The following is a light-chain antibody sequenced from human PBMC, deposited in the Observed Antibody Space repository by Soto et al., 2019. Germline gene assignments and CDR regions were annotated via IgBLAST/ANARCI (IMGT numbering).Light chain of an antibody. V-gene: IGLV2-23*01. CDR3: CSYTPSATLM. CDR2: EDT. J-gene: IGLJ3*02. Sequence: QSALTQPASVSGSPGQSITISCTGTTNDVGIFPLVSWYQHHPGKFLEFIIFEDTKRPSGVSDRFSGSKSGNTASLTISGLQVGDEADYYCCSYTPSATLMFGGGTKVTVL. CDR1: TNDVGIFPL.